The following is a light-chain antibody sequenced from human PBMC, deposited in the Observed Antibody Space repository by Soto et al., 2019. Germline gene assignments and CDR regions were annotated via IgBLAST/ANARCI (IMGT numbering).Light chain of an antibody. CDR3: QQYSYFAT. J-gene: IGKJ1*01. CDR1: QSISSW. CDR2: KAS. V-gene: IGKV1-5*03. Sequence: DIQMTQSPSTLSASVGDRVTITCRASQSISSWLTWYQQKAGQAPKLLIYKASIVESGVPSRFSGSGSGTEFTLTLSSLQPDDSATSYCQQYSYFATFGQGTRVEVK.